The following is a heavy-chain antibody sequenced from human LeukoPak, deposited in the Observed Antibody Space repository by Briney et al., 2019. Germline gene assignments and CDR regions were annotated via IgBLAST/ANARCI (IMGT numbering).Heavy chain of an antibody. V-gene: IGHV1-69*06. D-gene: IGHD3-22*01. J-gene: IGHJ3*02. CDR2: ITPIFGTA. Sequence: GASVKVSCKASGCTFSSYAISWVRQAPGQGLEWMGGITPIFGTANYAQKFQGRVTITADKSTSTAYMELSSLRSEDTAVYYCVPYYYDSSGYYRDDAFDIWGQGTMVTVSS. CDR3: VPYYYDSSGYYRDDAFDI. CDR1: GCTFSSYA.